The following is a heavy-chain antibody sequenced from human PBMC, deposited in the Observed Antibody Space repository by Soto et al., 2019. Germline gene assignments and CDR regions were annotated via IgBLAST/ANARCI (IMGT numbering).Heavy chain of an antibody. V-gene: IGHV3-30*18. CDR1: GFTFSSYG. CDR2: ISYDGSNK. D-gene: IGHD3-3*01. Sequence: LRLSCAASGFTFSSYGMHWVRQAPGKGLEWVAVISYDGSNKYYADSVKGRFTISRDNSKNTLYLQMNSLRAEDTAVYYCAKDGVTIFGVGYTEALYGMDVWGQGTTVTVSS. J-gene: IGHJ6*02. CDR3: AKDGVTIFGVGYTEALYGMDV.